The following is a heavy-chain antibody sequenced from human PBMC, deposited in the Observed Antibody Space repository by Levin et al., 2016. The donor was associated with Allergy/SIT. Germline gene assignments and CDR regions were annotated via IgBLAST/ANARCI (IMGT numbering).Heavy chain of an antibody. D-gene: IGHD7-27*01. CDR3: ARRGDSYYFDY. Sequence: GESLKISCVGSGFNFSSNTMNWVRQAPGKGLEWLSSISASGRYIYYADSTKGRFTISRDNAKNSLFLQVNSLRDEDTALYYCARRGDSYYFDYWGQGTLVTVSS. V-gene: IGHV3-21*01. CDR2: ISASGRYI. J-gene: IGHJ4*02. CDR1: GFNFSSNT.